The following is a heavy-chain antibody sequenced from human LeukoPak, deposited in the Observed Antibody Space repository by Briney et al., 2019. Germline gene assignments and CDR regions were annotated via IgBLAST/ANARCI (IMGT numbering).Heavy chain of an antibody. V-gene: IGHV4-4*02. D-gene: IGHD2-15*01. CDR2: IYHSGST. Sequence: PSETLSLTCAVPGGSISSSSWWSWVRQPPGKGLEWIGEIYHSGSTNYNPSLKSRVTISVDKSKNQFSLKLSSVTAADTAVYYCARHVGYCDVGSCWRPFDYWGHGTLVTVSS. CDR3: ARHVGYCDVGSCWRPFDY. J-gene: IGHJ4*01. CDR1: GGSISSSSW.